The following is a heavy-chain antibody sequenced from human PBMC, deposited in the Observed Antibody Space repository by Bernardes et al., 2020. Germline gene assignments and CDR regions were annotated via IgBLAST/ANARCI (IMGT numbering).Heavy chain of an antibody. J-gene: IGHJ6*02. CDR2: IYYSGST. V-gene: IGHV4-39*02. Sequence: SETLSLTCTVSGGSISSSSYYWGWIRQPPGKGLEWIGSIYYSGSTYYNPSLKSRVTISVDTSKNQFSLKLSSVTAADTAVYYCARDGVLRFLEWLAMDVWGQGTTVTVSS. CDR1: GGSISSSSYY. CDR3: ARDGVLRFLEWLAMDV. D-gene: IGHD3-3*01.